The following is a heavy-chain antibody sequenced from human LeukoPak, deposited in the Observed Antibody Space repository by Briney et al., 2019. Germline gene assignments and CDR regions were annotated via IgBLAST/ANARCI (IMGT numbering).Heavy chain of an antibody. Sequence: PGRSLRLSCAASGFTFDDYAMHWVRRAPGKGLEWVSGISWNSGSIGYADSVKGRFTISRDNAKNSLYLQMNSLRAEDMALYYCAKGISSGYPDAFDIWGQGTMATVSS. V-gene: IGHV3-9*03. CDR3: AKGISSGYPDAFDI. D-gene: IGHD3-22*01. CDR1: GFTFDDYA. CDR2: ISWNSGSI. J-gene: IGHJ3*02.